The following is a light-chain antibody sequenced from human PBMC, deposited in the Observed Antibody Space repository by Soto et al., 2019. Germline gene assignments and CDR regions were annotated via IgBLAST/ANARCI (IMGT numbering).Light chain of an antibody. J-gene: IGKJ4*01. CDR1: QSIGRY. Sequence: DIQMTQSPSSLSASIGDRVTITCRASQSIGRYLNWYQQKPGKAPKLLIYGASSLQSGVPSRFSGSGSGTDFTLTITSLQPEDFATYYCQQSYSNPALTFGGGTKVDIK. CDR2: GAS. V-gene: IGKV1-39*01. CDR3: QQSYSNPALT.